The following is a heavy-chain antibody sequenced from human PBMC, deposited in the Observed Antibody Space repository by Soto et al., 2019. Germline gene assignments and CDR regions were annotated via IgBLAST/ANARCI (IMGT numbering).Heavy chain of an antibody. D-gene: IGHD3-3*01. V-gene: IGHV1-69*13. CDR3: ASGTSQYYDFWSGYLELDY. J-gene: IGHJ4*02. CDR2: IIPIFGTA. CDR1: GGTFSSYA. Sequence: SVKVSCKASGGTFSSYAISWVRQAPGQGLEWMGGIIPIFGTANYAQKFQGRVTITADESTSTAYMELSSLRSEDTAVYYCASGTSQYYDFWSGYLELDYWGQGTLVTVSS.